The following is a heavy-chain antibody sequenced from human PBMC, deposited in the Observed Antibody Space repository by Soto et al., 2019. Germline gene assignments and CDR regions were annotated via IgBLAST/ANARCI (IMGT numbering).Heavy chain of an antibody. J-gene: IGHJ4*02. Sequence: SESLSLTCAVSVASISSSNWWCWVRQPPGKGLEWIGEIYHSGSTNYNPSLKSRVTISVDKSKNQFSLKLSSVTAADTAVYHCARGNGRAAGPLDYWGQGTLVTVSS. V-gene: IGHV4-4*02. CDR2: IYHSGST. CDR3: ARGNGRAAGPLDY. CDR1: VASISSSNW. D-gene: IGHD6-13*01.